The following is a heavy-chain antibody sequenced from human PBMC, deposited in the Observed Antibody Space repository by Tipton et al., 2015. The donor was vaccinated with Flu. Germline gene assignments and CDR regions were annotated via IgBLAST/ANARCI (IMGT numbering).Heavy chain of an antibody. Sequence: SLRPSCTASGFTLSTYWMSWVRQAPGKGLEWVANIKQDGGEKYYVDSVKGRFIISRDNAKNSLYLQMNSLRSEDTAVYYCARAWAAAGSAWGQGTLVTVSS. CDR3: ARAWAAAGSA. CDR1: GFTLSTYW. CDR2: IKQDGGEK. D-gene: IGHD6-13*01. V-gene: IGHV3-7*01. J-gene: IGHJ5*02.